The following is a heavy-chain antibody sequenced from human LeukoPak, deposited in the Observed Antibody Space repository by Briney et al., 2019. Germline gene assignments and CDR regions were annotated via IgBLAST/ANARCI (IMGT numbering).Heavy chain of an antibody. J-gene: IGHJ4*02. D-gene: IGHD2-15*01. Sequence: SGGSLRLSCAASGFTFSNYAMHWVRQAPGKGLDWVAVISYHGSNKNYADSVKGRFTISRDNSKNTLYLQMNSLRADDTAVYYCARGLFRFCYRGSCLSPFDYWGQGTLVTVSS. V-gene: IGHV3-30*04. CDR2: ISYHGSNK. CDR3: ARGLFRFCYRGSCLSPFDY. CDR1: GFTFSNYA.